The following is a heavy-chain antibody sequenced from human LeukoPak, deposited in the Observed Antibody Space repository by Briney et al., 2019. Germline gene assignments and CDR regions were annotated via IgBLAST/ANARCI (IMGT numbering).Heavy chain of an antibody. CDR1: GGSISSSNW. J-gene: IGHJ5*02. V-gene: IGHV4-4*02. D-gene: IGHD3-10*01. Sequence: SETLSLTCAVSGGSISSSNWWSWVRQPPGKGLEWIGEIYHSGSTNYNPSLKSRVTISVDKSKNQFSLKLSSVTAADTAVYYCASSMVRGVIRRDWFDPWGQGTLVTVSS. CDR2: IYHSGST. CDR3: ASSMVRGVIRRDWFDP.